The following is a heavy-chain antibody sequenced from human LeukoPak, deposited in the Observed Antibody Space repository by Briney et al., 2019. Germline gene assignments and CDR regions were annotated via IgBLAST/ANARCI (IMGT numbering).Heavy chain of an antibody. Sequence: SETLSLTCTVSGYSISSGYYWGWIRQPPGKGLEWIGSIYYSGSTYYNPSLKSRVTISVDTSKNQFSLKLSSVTAADTAVYYCARLHYDSSGYPDYWGQGTLVTVSS. V-gene: IGHV4-38-2*02. D-gene: IGHD3-22*01. CDR3: ARLHYDSSGYPDY. CDR1: GYSISSGYY. J-gene: IGHJ4*02. CDR2: IYYSGST.